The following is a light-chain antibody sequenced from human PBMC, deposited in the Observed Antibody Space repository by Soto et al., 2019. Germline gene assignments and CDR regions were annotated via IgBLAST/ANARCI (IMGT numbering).Light chain of an antibody. CDR3: QQYGSSPT. V-gene: IGKV3-20*01. CDR1: QRVSSY. J-gene: IGKJ5*01. CDR2: DAS. Sequence: EIVLTQSPATLSWSPGERATLSCRASQRVSSYLAWYQQKPGQAPRLLIYDASNRATGIQARFSGSGSGTDFTLTISRLEPEDFAVYYCQQYGSSPTFGQGTRLEIK.